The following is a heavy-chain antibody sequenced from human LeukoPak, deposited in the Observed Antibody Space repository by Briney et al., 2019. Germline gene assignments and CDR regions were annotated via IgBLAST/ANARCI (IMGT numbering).Heavy chain of an antibody. V-gene: IGHV4-31*03. D-gene: IGHD5-12*01. J-gene: IGHJ5*02. CDR3: ARAYSGYASNCFDP. CDR2: IYYSGST. Sequence: PSQTLSLTCTVSGGSVSSGGYYWSWIRQHPGKGLEWIGYIYYSGSTYYNPSLKSRVTISVDTSKNQFSLKLSSVTAADTAVYYCARAYSGYASNCFDPWGQGTLVTVSS. CDR1: GGSVSSGGYY.